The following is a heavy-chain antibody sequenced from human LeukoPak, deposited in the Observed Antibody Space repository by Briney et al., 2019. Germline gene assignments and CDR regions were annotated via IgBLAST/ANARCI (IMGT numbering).Heavy chain of an antibody. Sequence: PSETLSLTCGVYGGSLSGYYWSWIRQPPEKGLEWIGEINHSGSTNYNPSLKSRVTISADTSKNQFSLKLSSVTAADTAVYYCARGRGWWAYYFDYWGQGTLVTVSS. CDR3: ARGRGWWAYYFDY. CDR2: INHSGST. V-gene: IGHV4-34*01. D-gene: IGHD2-15*01. J-gene: IGHJ4*02. CDR1: GGSLSGYY.